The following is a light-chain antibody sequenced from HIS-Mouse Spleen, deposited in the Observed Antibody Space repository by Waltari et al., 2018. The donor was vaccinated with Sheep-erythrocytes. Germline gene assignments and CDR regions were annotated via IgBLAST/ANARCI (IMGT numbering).Light chain of an antibody. CDR1: ELGDKS. V-gene: IGLV3-1*01. CDR3: QAPASSHVV. CDR2: QDS. J-gene: IGLJ2*01. Sequence: SYELPQPPSVAVSPGQTASITCSGDELGDKSSCWYQQKPGQCPLLVIYQDSKRPSGIPGRFSGSYYEKTATLTSRGTQAMDEVDYYCQAPASSHVVFGGGTKLTVL.